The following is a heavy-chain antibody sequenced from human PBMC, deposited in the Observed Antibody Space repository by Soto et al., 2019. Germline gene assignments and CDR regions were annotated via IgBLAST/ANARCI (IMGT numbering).Heavy chain of an antibody. J-gene: IGHJ4*02. CDR1: GGSISSSSYY. CDR2: IYYSGST. V-gene: IGHV4-39*01. CDR3: ARHGHGGRYSDY. D-gene: IGHD1-26*01. Sequence: QLQLQESGPGLVKPSETLSLTCTVSGGSISSSSYYWGWIRQPPGKGLEWIGSIYYSGSTYYNPALKRRVTISVVTSKNQFSLKLSSVTAADTAVYYCARHGHGGRYSDYWGQGTLVTVSS.